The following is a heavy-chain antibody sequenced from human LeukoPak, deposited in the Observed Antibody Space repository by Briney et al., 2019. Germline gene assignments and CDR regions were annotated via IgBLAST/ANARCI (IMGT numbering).Heavy chain of an antibody. CDR2: ISHDGSNY. D-gene: IGHD3-10*01. CDR3: TKAAAGSGDYGMDV. CDR1: GFSFINYG. V-gene: IGHV3-30*18. Sequence: GGSLRLSCAASGFSFINYGMHWVRQAPGKGLEWVASISHDGSNYYYADSVKGRFTISRDNSRNTLYLQMNSLKVEDTAVLYCTKAAAGSGDYGMDVWGQGTTVTV. J-gene: IGHJ6*02.